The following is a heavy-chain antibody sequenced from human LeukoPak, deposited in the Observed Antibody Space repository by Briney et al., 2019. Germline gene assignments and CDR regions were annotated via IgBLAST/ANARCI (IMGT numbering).Heavy chain of an antibody. Sequence: GRSLRLSCAASGFTFSSYGMHWVRQAPGKGLEWVAVISYDGGNKYYADSVKGRFTISRDNSKNTLFLEMNSLRVEDTAVYYCAKDFIAEVLFDAFDIWGQGTMVTVSS. CDR1: GFTFSSYG. D-gene: IGHD6-13*01. CDR2: ISYDGGNK. CDR3: AKDFIAEVLFDAFDI. V-gene: IGHV3-30*18. J-gene: IGHJ3*02.